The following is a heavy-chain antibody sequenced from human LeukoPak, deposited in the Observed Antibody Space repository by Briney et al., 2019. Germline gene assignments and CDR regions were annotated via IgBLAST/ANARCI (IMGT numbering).Heavy chain of an antibody. CDR2: INHSGST. CDR1: GGSISSGGYS. J-gene: IGHJ4*02. V-gene: IGHV4-30-2*01. D-gene: IGHD5-12*01. Sequence: PSQTLSLTCAVSGGSISSGGYSWSWIRQPPGKGLEWIGEINHSGSTNYNPSLKSRVTISVDTSKNQFSLKLSSVTAADTAVYYCARAFTLPSGLFDYWGQGTLVTVSS. CDR3: ARAFTLPSGLFDY.